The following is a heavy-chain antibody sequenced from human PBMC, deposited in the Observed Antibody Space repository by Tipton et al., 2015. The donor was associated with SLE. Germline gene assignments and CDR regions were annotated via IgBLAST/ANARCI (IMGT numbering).Heavy chain of an antibody. J-gene: IGHJ4*02. Sequence: LRLSCAASGFTFSSYAMSWVRQAPGKGLEWVGYISFSGLTNYNPSVRSRVSTSMDTSKNQFSLQMSSVTAADTALYYCARHKLGFSWSYFDSWGQGTLVTVSS. CDR3: ARHKLGFSWSYFDS. V-gene: IGHV4-59*08. D-gene: IGHD3-3*01. CDR1: GFTFSSYA. CDR2: ISFSGLT.